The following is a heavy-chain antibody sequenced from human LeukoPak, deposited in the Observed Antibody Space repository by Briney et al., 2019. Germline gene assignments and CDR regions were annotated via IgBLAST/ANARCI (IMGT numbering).Heavy chain of an antibody. Sequence: ASVKVSCKASGYSFSSYDINWVRQATGQGLEWMGCMNPNSGNKGYAQKFQGRVSITRNTSISTAYMEMGSLTSEDTAVYYCVRGRATVTTHWFDPWGQGTLVTVAS. CDR3: VRGRATVTTHWFDP. CDR1: GYSFSSYD. CDR2: MNPNSGNK. J-gene: IGHJ5*02. D-gene: IGHD4-11*01. V-gene: IGHV1-8*03.